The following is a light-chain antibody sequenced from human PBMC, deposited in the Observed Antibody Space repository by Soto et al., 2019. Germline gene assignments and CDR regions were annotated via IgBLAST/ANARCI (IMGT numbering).Light chain of an antibody. CDR1: QSIGLA. CDR2: DAS. Sequence: EIVLTQSPATLSLSPGERATLSCSSSQSIGLAIAWYQHKPGQAPRLLIFDASQRATGIPARFRGSGSGTDFTLSISSLEPEDFAVYYCQQRTDRPPWTFGQGTKVDIK. J-gene: IGKJ1*01. CDR3: QQRTDRPPWT. V-gene: IGKV3-11*01.